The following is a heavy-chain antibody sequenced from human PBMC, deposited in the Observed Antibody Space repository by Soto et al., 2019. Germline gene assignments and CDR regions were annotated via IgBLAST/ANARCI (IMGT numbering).Heavy chain of an antibody. V-gene: IGHV3-30*18. J-gene: IGHJ6*01. CDR3: AKEPTVTTFLGYFYYYGMDV. D-gene: IGHD4-17*01. CDR1: GFSFSTYA. Sequence: QVQLVESGGGVVQPGRSLRLSCAASGFSFSTYAMHWVRQAPGKGLEWVAVISDDGSNKYYADSARGRFTISRDNSKKSLYLQMNSVRAEDTAVYYCAKEPTVTTFLGYFYYYGMDVWGQGTTVTVSS. CDR2: ISDDGSNK.